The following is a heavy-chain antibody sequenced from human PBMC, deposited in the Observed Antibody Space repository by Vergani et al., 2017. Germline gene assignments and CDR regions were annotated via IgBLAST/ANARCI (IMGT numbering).Heavy chain of an antibody. V-gene: IGHV3-23*01. CDR2: ISGSGGST. Sequence: EVQLLESGGGLVQPGRSLRLSCAVSGFTFSSYAMSWVRQAPGKGLQWVSTISGSGGSTYYADSVKGRFTISRDNSKNTLYLQMTSLRAEDTAVYYWVREMTEGGFDYWGQGTLVTVSS. J-gene: IGHJ4*02. D-gene: IGHD2-21*02. CDR3: VREMTEGGFDY. CDR1: GFTFSSYA.